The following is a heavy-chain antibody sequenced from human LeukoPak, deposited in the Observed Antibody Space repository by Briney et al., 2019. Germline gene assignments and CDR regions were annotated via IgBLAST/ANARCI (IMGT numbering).Heavy chain of an antibody. J-gene: IGHJ4*02. D-gene: IGHD3-3*01. V-gene: IGHV3-23*01. CDR1: GFTFSSYG. CDR2: ISYSGGST. Sequence: GGSLRLSCAASGFTFSSYGLSWVRQAPGKGLDWVSAISYSGGSTYYADSVKGRFTISRDNSKNMLYLQMNSLRAEDTAVYYCAKDASGTYPSDFDYWGQGTLVTVSS. CDR3: AKDASGTYPSDFDY.